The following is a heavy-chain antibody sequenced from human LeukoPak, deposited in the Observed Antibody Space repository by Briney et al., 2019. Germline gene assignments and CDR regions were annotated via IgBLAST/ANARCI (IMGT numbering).Heavy chain of an antibody. J-gene: IGHJ4*02. V-gene: IGHV3-23*01. D-gene: IGHD5-12*01. CDR1: GFSFSNYG. CDR3: AKEYSGYDFDY. Sequence: GGSLRLSCAASGFSFSNYGMNWVRQAPGKGLEWVSGISRSGDSTYYAASVKGRFTISRDNSQNTLYLQMDSLRAEDTALYYCAKEYSGYDFDYWGQGTLVTVSS. CDR2: ISRSGDST.